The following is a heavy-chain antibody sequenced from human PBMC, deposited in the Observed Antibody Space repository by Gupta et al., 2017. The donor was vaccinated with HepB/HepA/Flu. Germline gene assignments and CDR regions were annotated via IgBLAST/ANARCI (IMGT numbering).Heavy chain of an antibody. CDR1: GGSISSGGYY. V-gene: IGHV4-31*03. CDR2: IYYSGST. CDR3: ARDDYGGNWNYFDY. J-gene: IGHJ4*02. D-gene: IGHD4-23*01. Sequence: QVQLQESGPGLVKPSQTLSLTCTVSGGSISSGGYYWSWIRQHPGKGLEWIGYIYYSGSTYYNPSLKSRVTISVDTSKNQSSLKLSSVTAADTAVYYCARDDYGGNWNYFDYWGQGTLVTVSS.